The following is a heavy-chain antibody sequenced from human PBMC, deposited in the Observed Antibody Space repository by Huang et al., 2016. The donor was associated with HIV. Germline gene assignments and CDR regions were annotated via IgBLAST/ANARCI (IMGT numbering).Heavy chain of an antibody. CDR1: GFTFATYG. Sequence: QVQLVESGGGVVQPGGSLRLSCAASGFTFATYGMHWVRQAQGKGLEWVAFIRSDGATKYYADSVKGRFTISRDNSKNTLFLEMNTLRPEDTALYYCAKIPPLHANLATSGPGPVDYWGQGTLVTVSS. V-gene: IGHV3-30*02. J-gene: IGHJ4*02. D-gene: IGHD6-13*01. CDR3: AKIPPLHANLATSGPGPVDY. CDR2: IRSDGATK.